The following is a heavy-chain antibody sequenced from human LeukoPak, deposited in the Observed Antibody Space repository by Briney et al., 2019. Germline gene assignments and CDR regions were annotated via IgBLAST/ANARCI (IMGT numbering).Heavy chain of an antibody. Sequence: SVKVSCKASGGTFSSYTISWGRQSPGQGLEWMGRIIPIYGTSNSARTFQDRVTFSADRSTAPAYMALTNLRSEDTPSYFCVRFYDASGPQKNYFDLWGEGGQLAVCS. CDR1: GGTFSSYT. V-gene: IGHV1-69*08. CDR2: IIPIYGTS. D-gene: IGHD2/OR15-2a*01. J-gene: IGHJ4*02. CDR3: VRFYDASGPQKNYFDL.